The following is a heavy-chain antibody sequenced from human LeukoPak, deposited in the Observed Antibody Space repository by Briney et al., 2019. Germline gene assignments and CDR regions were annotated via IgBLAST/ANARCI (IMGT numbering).Heavy chain of an antibody. CDR3: ARSPYYDILTLGYYYYYMDV. D-gene: IGHD3-9*01. CDR1: GGSISSYY. Sequence: ASETLSLTCTVSGGSISSYYWSWIRQPPGKGLEWIGYIYYSGSTNYNPSLKSRVTISVDTSKNQFSLKLSSVTAADTAVYYCARSPYYDILTLGYYYYYMDVWGKGTTVTVYS. V-gene: IGHV4-59*08. CDR2: IYYSGST. J-gene: IGHJ6*03.